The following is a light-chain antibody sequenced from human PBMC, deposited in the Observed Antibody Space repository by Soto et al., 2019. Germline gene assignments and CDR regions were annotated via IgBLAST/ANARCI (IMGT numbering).Light chain of an antibody. CDR1: QSVLYSSNNKNY. CDR2: WAS. CDR3: QQYYSTPCT. V-gene: IGKV4-1*01. Sequence: DIVMTQSPDSLAVSLGERATINCKSSQSVLYSSNNKNYLAWYQQKPGQPPKLLIYWASTRESGVPDRFSGSGSGTDFTLTISSLQAADVAVYYCQQYYSTPCTFGPGTKVDI. J-gene: IGKJ3*01.